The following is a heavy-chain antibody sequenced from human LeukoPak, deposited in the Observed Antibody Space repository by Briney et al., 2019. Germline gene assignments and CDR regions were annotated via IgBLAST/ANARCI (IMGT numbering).Heavy chain of an antibody. CDR3: ARDAVTMDY. V-gene: IGHV3-74*01. J-gene: IGHJ4*02. Sequence: GGSLRLSCAASGFTFTSYLMHWVRQAPGKGLVWVSRINSDGSSTSYADLVKGRFTISRDNAKNTLYLQMNSLRVEDTAVYYCARDAVTMDYWGQGTLVTVSS. CDR2: INSDGSST. CDR1: GFTFTSYL. D-gene: IGHD4-17*01.